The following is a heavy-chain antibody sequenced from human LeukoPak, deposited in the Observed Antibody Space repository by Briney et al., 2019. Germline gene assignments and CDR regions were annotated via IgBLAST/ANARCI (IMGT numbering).Heavy chain of an antibody. V-gene: IGHV3-9*01. CDR3: AKSRGPSYATMGAIDY. CDR2: VTWDSGMI. Sequence: PGGSLRLSCTASGVTFDDYAMHWVRQAPGKGLEWVSGVTWDSGMIGYANSVKGRFTISRDNAKNSLYLQMNSLRAEDSALYHCAKSRGPSYATMGAIDYWAREPWSPSPQ. J-gene: IGHJ4*02. D-gene: IGHD3-16*01. CDR1: GVTFDDYA.